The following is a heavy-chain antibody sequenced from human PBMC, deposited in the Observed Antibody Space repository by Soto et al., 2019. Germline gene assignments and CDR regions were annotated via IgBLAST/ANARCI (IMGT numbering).Heavy chain of an antibody. Sequence: TLSLTCTVSGGSVSSGSYYWSWIRQPPGKGLEWIGYIYYSGSTNYNPSLKSRVTISVDTSKNQFSLKLSSVTAADTAVYYCARDDYGGMKGGMDVWGQGTTVTVSS. J-gene: IGHJ6*02. D-gene: IGHD4-17*01. CDR2: IYYSGST. V-gene: IGHV4-61*01. CDR1: GGSVSSGSYY. CDR3: ARDDYGGMKGGMDV.